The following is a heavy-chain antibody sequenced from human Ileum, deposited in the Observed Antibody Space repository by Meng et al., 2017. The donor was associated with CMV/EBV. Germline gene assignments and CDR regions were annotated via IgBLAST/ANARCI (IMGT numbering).Heavy chain of an antibody. V-gene: IGHV3-74*01. CDR2: INGDGSNT. Sequence: ESLKISCAASGFTFSAYWMHWVRQAPGKGLVWVSHINGDGSNTSYADSVRGRFTISRDNAKNTLYLQMSSLRVEDTAVYYCATSMLRGLSRSYYPKDVWGQGTTVTVSS. J-gene: IGHJ6*02. D-gene: IGHD3-10*01. CDR1: GFTFSAYW. CDR3: ATSMLRGLSRSYYPKDV.